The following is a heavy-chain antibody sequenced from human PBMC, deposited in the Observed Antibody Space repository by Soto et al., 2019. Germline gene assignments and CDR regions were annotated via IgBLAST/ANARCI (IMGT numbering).Heavy chain of an antibody. D-gene: IGHD5-18*01. CDR2: IIPIFGST. Sequence: QVQLVQSGAEVKKPGSSVKVSCKASGGTFSNYAITWVRQAPGQGLEWLGRIIPIFGSTNFAQKFQGRVTRTADESTTTVYMEWSSLGSDDTAVYYCAKDGGKDGYFGNWFDPWGQGTLVTVSS. V-gene: IGHV1-69*15. J-gene: IGHJ5*02. CDR3: AKDGGKDGYFGNWFDP. CDR1: GGTFSNYA.